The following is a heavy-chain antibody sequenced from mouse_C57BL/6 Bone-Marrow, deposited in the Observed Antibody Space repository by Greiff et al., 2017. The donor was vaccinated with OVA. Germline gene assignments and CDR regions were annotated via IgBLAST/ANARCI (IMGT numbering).Heavy chain of an antibody. V-gene: IGHV1-64*01. CDR3: ITTVVDYAMDY. Sequence: QVQLQQPGAELVKPGASVKLSCKASGYTFTSYWMHWVKQRPGQGLEWIGMIHPNSGSTNYKEKFKSKATLTVDKSSSTAYMQLSSLTSEDSAVYYCITTVVDYAMDYWGQGTSVTVSS. D-gene: IGHD1-1*01. CDR1: GYTFTSYW. J-gene: IGHJ4*01. CDR2: IHPNSGST.